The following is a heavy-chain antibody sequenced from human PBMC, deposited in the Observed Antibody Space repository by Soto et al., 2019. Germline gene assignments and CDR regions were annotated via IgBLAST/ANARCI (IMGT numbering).Heavy chain of an antibody. D-gene: IGHD3-16*01. CDR2: IYYSGST. Sequence: SETLSLTCTVSGGSISSGGYYWSWIRQHPGKGLEWIGYIYYSGSTNYNPSLKSRVTISVDTSKNQFSLKLSSVTAADTAVYYCARESPSGDYVWDYWGQGTLVTVPS. J-gene: IGHJ4*02. V-gene: IGHV4-61*08. CDR1: GGSISSGGYY. CDR3: ARESPSGDYVWDY.